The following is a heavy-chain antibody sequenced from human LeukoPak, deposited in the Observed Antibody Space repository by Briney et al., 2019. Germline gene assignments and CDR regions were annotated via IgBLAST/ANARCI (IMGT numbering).Heavy chain of an antibody. CDR2: INPKTANP. V-gene: IGHV7-4-1*02. CDR3: ARDDGDYSYYYYMEV. Sequence: ASVKVSLKASGYSFTSYGISWVRQAPGQGLEWMGWINPKTANPTYGQAFTGRFVFSLDTSINTAYLQISSLKAEDTAVYYCARDDGDYSYYYYMEVWGKGTTVTVSS. D-gene: IGHD2-21*02. J-gene: IGHJ6*03. CDR1: GYSFTSYG.